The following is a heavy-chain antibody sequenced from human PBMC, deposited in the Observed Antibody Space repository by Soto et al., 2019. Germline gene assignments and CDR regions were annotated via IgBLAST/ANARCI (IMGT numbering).Heavy chain of an antibody. CDR1: GGSISGGGYS. J-gene: IGHJ3*02. CDR3: ARGGGDIVVVVAQRAFDI. Sequence: SETLSLTCAVSGGSISGGGYSWICIRQPPGKGLEWIGYIYHSGSTYYNPSLKSRVTISVDRSKNQFSLKLSSVTAADTAVYYCARGGGDIVVVVAQRAFDIWGQGTMVTVSS. V-gene: IGHV4-30-2*01. CDR2: IYHSGST. D-gene: IGHD2-15*01.